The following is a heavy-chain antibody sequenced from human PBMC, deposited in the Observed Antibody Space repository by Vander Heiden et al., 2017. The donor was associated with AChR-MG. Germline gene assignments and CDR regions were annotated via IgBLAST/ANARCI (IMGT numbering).Heavy chain of an antibody. Sequence: EVQRVQSGAEVKKPGESLKISCKGSGSSFTSYWIGGVRQMPGKGLEGMGIIYPGDSETRYSPSFQGQVTISADKSISTGYLQWSSLKASDTGMYYCARLPQLWSFDYWGQGTLVTVSS. D-gene: IGHD5-18*01. CDR3: ARLPQLWSFDY. CDR1: GSSFTSYW. CDR2: IYPGDSET. J-gene: IGHJ4*02. V-gene: IGHV5-51*03.